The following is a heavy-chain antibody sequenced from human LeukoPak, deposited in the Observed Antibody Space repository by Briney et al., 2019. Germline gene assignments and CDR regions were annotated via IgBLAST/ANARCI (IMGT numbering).Heavy chain of an antibody. J-gene: IGHJ4*02. V-gene: IGHV3-7*01. CDR2: IKEDGSEK. D-gene: IGHD3-22*01. Sequence: GGSLRHSRADSGFTFSSYWIRWVRPAPGKGREWVANIKEDGSEKYYVDSVKGRFTISRDNAKNSLYLQMNSLRAEDTAVYYGARDPDYYDSNPDYWGQGTLVTVSS. CDR1: GFTFSSYW. CDR3: ARDPDYYDSNPDY.